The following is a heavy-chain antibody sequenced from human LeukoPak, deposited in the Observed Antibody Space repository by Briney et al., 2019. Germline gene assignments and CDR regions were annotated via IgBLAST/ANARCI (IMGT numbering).Heavy chain of an antibody. CDR3: ARNSGYLGVLFDY. J-gene: IGHJ4*02. CDR2: ISSSSSTI. Sequence: GGSLRLSCAASGFTFSSYSMNWVRQAPGKGLEWVSYISSSSSTIYYADSVKGRFTISRDNAKNSLYLQMNSLRAEDTAVYYCARNSGYLGVLFDYWGQGTLVTVSS. D-gene: IGHD3-22*01. V-gene: IGHV3-48*04. CDR1: GFTFSSYS.